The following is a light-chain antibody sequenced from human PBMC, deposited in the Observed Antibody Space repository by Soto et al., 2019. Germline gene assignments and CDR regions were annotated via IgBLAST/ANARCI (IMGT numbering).Light chain of an antibody. CDR3: QQYNDYSMWT. J-gene: IGKJ1*01. V-gene: IGKV1-5*03. CDR1: QSINTY. CDR2: RAS. Sequence: DIQMTQSPSTLSASVGDRVTITCRASQSINTYLAWYQQKSGKAPKLLIYRASSLESGVPSRFSGSGSGTEFTLTVSSLQPDDFATYYCQQYNDYSMWTFGQGTKVEIK.